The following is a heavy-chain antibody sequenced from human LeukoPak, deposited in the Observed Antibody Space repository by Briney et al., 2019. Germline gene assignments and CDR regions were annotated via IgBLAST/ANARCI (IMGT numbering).Heavy chain of an antibody. CDR2: ISGSGDST. V-gene: IGHV3-23*01. D-gene: IGHD2-15*01. CDR3: ESSGRYYFDY. Sequence: GGSLRLSCATSGFTFSSYAMSWVRQAPGKGLEWVSVISGSGDSTYYADSVKGRFTISRDNSKNTLYLQMNSLRAEDTAVYYCESSGRYYFDYWGQGTLVTVSS. CDR1: GFTFSSYA. J-gene: IGHJ4*02.